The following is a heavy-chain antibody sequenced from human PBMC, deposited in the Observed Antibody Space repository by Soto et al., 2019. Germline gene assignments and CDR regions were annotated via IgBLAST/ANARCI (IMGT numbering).Heavy chain of an antibody. CDR1: GGSISSGDYY. D-gene: IGHD2-2*01. CDR2: IYYSGST. J-gene: IGHJ3*02. V-gene: IGHV4-30-4*01. Sequence: SETLSLTCTVSGGSISSGDYYWSWIRQPPGKGLEWIGYIYYSGSTYYNPSLKNRVTISVDTSKNQFSLKLSSVTAADTAVYYCARGGRYCSSTSCYAHAFDIWGQGTMVTVSS. CDR3: ARGGRYCSSTSCYAHAFDI.